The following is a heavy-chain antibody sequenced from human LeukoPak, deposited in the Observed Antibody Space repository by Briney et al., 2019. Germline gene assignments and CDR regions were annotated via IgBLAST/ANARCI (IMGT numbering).Heavy chain of an antibody. CDR1: GYSFTSYW. CDR2: IYPGDSDT. V-gene: IGHV5-51*01. CDR3: SRRRGSGRTDY. D-gene: IGHD3-10*01. J-gene: IGHJ4*02. Sequence: GESLKISCKGSGYSFTSYWIGWVRQMPGEGLEWMGIIYPGDSDTRYSPSFQGQVTISADKSISTAYLQWDSLKASDTAMYFCSRRRGSGRTDYWGQGTLVTVSS.